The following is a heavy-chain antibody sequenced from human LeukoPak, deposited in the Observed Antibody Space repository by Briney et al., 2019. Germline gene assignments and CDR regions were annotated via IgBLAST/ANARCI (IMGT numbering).Heavy chain of an antibody. J-gene: IGHJ4*02. CDR2: MNPNCGNT. Sequence: ASVKVSCKASGYTFTIYDINWVRQATGQGLEWMGWMNPNCGNTGYAQKFQGRVTMTRNTSISTAYMELSSLRSEDTAVYYCARGPVALLWFGGLSPRPVDYWGQGTLVTVSS. D-gene: IGHD3-10*01. V-gene: IGHV1-8*01. CDR1: GYTFTIYD. CDR3: ARGPVALLWFGGLSPRPVDY.